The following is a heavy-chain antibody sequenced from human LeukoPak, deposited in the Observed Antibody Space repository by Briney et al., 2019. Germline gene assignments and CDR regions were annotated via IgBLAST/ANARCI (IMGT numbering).Heavy chain of an antibody. V-gene: IGHV3-21*01. D-gene: IGHD3-3*01. Sequence: GGSLRLSCAASGFTFSSYSMNWVRQAPGKGLEWVSSISSSSSYIYYADSVKGRFTISRDSAKNSLYLQMNSLRAEDTAVYYCASLPDFWSGYNAFDIWGQGTMVTVSS. CDR1: GFTFSSYS. CDR3: ASLPDFWSGYNAFDI. J-gene: IGHJ3*02. CDR2: ISSSSSYI.